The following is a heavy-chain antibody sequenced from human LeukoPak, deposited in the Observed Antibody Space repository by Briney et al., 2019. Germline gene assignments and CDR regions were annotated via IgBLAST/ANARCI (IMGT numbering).Heavy chain of an antibody. CDR1: GFTSTSSA. CDR3: AVHPGYSSWTAHRGILDY. D-gene: IGHD6-13*01. V-gene: IGHV1-58*01. Sequence: GASVKVSCKASGFTSTSSAVQWVRQARGQRLEWIGWIVVGSGNTNYAQKFQERVTITRDMSTRTAYMELSSLRSEDTAVYYCAVHPGYSSWTAHRGILDYWGQGTLVTVSS. J-gene: IGHJ4*02. CDR2: IVVGSGNT.